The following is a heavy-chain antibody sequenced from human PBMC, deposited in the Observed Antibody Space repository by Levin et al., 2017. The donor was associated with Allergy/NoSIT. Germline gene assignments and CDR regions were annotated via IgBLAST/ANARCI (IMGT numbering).Heavy chain of an antibody. CDR2: IKQDGSEK. Sequence: PGGSLRLSCAASGFTFSSYWMSWVRQAPGKGLEWVANIKQDGSEKYYVDSVKGRFTISRDNAKNSLYLQMNSLRAEDTAVYYCARVRFLEWLGPFDYWGQGTLVTVSS. J-gene: IGHJ4*02. CDR1: GFTFSSYW. V-gene: IGHV3-7*01. CDR3: ARVRFLEWLGPFDY. D-gene: IGHD3-3*01.